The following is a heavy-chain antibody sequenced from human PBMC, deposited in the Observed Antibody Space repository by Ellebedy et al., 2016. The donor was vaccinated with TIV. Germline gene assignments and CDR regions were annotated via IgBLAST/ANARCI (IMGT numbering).Heavy chain of an antibody. CDR1: GSSFSSYW. J-gene: IGHJ4*02. CDR2: IYPGDSDT. V-gene: IGHV5-51*01. CDR3: ARRGCASGSCFFF. D-gene: IGHD2-15*01. Sequence: PGGSLRLSCKCSGSSFSSYWIGWVRQMSGEGLEWMGIIYPGDSDTRYSPSFRGQVTISADKSISTTYLQWSSLKASDTAMYYCARRGCASGSCFFFWGQGTLVTVSS.